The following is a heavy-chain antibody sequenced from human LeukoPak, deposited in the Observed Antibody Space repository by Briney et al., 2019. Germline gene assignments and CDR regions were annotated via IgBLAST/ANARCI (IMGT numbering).Heavy chain of an antibody. Sequence: GGSLRLSCVASGFTFNNYGMHWVRQAPGKGLEWVAAIDRSGGSTFYADSVKGRFTISKDNSKNTLYLQINSLRVDDTAIHYCARGSHGEHDSWGQGTLVTVSS. CDR3: ARGSHGEHDS. J-gene: IGHJ5*01. CDR1: GFTFNNYG. V-gene: IGHV3-23*01. D-gene: IGHD4-17*01. CDR2: IDRSGGST.